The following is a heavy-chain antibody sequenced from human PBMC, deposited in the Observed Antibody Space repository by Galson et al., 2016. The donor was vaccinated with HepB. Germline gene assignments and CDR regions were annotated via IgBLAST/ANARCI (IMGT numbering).Heavy chain of an antibody. Sequence: SLRLSCAASGFTFTSYAMSWVRQAPGKGLEWLSSVSGSGGSTCYADSVRGRFIISRDSSENTLYLQMNTLRGDDTALYYCAEAGDNSHERNNWFDSWGQGTLVTVSS. V-gene: IGHV3-23*01. CDR2: VSGSGGST. D-gene: IGHD4-23*01. CDR1: GFTFTSYA. CDR3: AEAGDNSHERNNWFDS. J-gene: IGHJ5*01.